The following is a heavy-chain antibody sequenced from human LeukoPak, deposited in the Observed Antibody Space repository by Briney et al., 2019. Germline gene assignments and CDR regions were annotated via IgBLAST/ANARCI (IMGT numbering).Heavy chain of an antibody. CDR3: ARIRGASGWYYFDY. CDR2: LYTGGNT. V-gene: IGHV3-53*01. CDR1: GLTVNSNY. D-gene: IGHD6-19*01. J-gene: IGHJ4*02. Sequence: GGSLILSCAASGLTVNSNYMSWVRQAPGRGLEWVSVLYTGGNTLYADSVKGRFTISRDNSKNTLYLQMNSLRAEDTAVYYCARIRGASGWYYFDYWGQGTLVTVSS.